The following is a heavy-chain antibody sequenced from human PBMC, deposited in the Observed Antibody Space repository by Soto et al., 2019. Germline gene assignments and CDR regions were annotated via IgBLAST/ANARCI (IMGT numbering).Heavy chain of an antibody. CDR3: ARLRLTGYFDY. CDR2: ISTSSSYT. CDR1: GVTFSDHY. V-gene: IGHV3-11*03. J-gene: IGHJ4*02. Sequence: LRLSCVASGVTFSDHYMTWIRQAPGKGLEWLSYISTSSSYTNYADSVKGRFTISRDNAMNSLYLQMNSLRAEDTAVYYCARLRLTGYFDYWGQGTLVTVSS.